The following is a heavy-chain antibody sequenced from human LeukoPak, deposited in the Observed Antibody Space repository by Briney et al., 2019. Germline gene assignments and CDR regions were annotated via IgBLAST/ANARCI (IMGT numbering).Heavy chain of an antibody. CDR3: ASQQQLVLLDWFDP. Sequence: SETLSLTCTVSGYSISSGYYWGWIRQPPGKGLEWIGNIYHSGSTYYSPSLKSRLTISVDTSKNQFSLKLSSVTAADTAVYYCASQQQLVLLDWFDPWGQGTLVTVSS. D-gene: IGHD6-13*01. CDR2: IYHSGST. CDR1: GYSISSGYY. J-gene: IGHJ5*02. V-gene: IGHV4-38-2*02.